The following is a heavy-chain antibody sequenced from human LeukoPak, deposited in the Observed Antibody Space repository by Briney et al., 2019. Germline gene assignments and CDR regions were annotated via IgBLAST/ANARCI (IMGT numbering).Heavy chain of an antibody. CDR2: INHSGST. CDR3: ARSPFRRRGHAFDI. CDR1: GGSFSGYY. D-gene: IGHD3-3*02. J-gene: IGHJ3*02. V-gene: IGHV4-34*01. Sequence: KSSETLSLTCAVYGGSFSGYYWSWIRQPPGKGLEWIGEINHSGSTNYNPSLKSRVTISVDTSKNQFSLKLSSVTAADTAVYYCARSPFRRRGHAFDIWGQGTMVTVSS.